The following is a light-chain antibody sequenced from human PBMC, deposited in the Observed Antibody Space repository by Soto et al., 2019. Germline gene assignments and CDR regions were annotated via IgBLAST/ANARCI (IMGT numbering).Light chain of an antibody. Sequence: EIVLTQSPATLSLSPGERATLSCRASPSVTNYLAWYQQKPGQAPRLLIYGAFNRATGIPARFSGSGSGTEFTLAISSLQPDDFATYYCQQYNSYPWTFGQGTKVDIK. J-gene: IGKJ1*01. CDR3: QQYNSYPWT. V-gene: IGKV3-11*01. CDR2: GAF. CDR1: PSVTNY.